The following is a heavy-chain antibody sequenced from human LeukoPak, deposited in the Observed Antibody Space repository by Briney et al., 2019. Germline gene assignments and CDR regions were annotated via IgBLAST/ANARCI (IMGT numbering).Heavy chain of an antibody. D-gene: IGHD6-6*01. CDR2: INHSGST. V-gene: IGHV4-34*01. Sequence: SSETLSLTCAVYGGSFSGYYWSWIRQPPGKGLEWIGEINHSGSTYYNPSLKSRVTISVDTSKNQFSLKLSSVTAADTAVYYCARGLGSSSAWFDPWGQGTLVTVSS. CDR3: ARGLGSSSAWFDP. CDR1: GGSFSGYY. J-gene: IGHJ5*02.